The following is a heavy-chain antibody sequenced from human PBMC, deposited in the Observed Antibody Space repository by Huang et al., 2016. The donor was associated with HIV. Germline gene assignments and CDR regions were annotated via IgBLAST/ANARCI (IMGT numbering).Heavy chain of an antibody. CDR2: ISGYKGQT. J-gene: IGHJ4*02. V-gene: IGHV1-18*01. Sequence: QVHLLQSGADVKKPGASVKVSCKSSGYTFTSFGITWVRQDPGKGLEWIGWISGYKGQTNYEQKLQDRLNMATDTSTTTVYMELRGLRSDDTAIYYCARTIGDYVSGMDYWGQGTLVTVSS. CDR1: GYTFTSFG. D-gene: IGHD4-17*01. CDR3: ARTIGDYVSGMDY.